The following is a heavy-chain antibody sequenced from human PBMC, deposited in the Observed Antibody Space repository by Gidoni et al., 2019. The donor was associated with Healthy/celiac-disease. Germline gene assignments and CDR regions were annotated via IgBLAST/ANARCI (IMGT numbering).Heavy chain of an antibody. J-gene: IGHJ6*03. CDR3: ARHVEVQGYGYYMDV. CDR2: IYPGDSDT. CDR1: GYSFTSYW. D-gene: IGHD1-1*01. V-gene: IGHV5-51*01. Sequence: EVQLVQSGAEVKKPGESLKISCKGSGYSFTSYWIGWVRQMPGKGLEWMGIIYPGDSDTRYSPSFQGQVTISADKSISTAYLQWSSLKASDTAMYYCARHVEVQGYGYYMDVWGKGTTVTVSS.